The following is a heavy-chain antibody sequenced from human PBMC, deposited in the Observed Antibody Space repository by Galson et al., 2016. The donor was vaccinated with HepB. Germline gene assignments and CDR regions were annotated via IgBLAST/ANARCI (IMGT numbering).Heavy chain of an antibody. CDR1: GFSFSSCG. Sequence: SLRLSCAASGFSFSSCGMQWVRQAPGKGLEWVTVIAAGGNIQFYADSVKGRFIVSRDNSKNTLDLQMNNLRPEDTASYFCVKEFSYDNWYFHLWGLGTLVTVSS. CDR2: IAAGGNIQ. CDR3: VKEFSYDNWYFHL. J-gene: IGHJ2*01. V-gene: IGHV3-30*18. D-gene: IGHD3-10*01.